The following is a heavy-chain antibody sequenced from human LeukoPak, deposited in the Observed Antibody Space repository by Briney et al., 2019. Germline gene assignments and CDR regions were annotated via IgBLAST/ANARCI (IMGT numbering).Heavy chain of an antibody. CDR1: GYTLTELS. Sequence: ASVKVSCKVSGYTLTELSVHWVRQAPGKGLEWMGGFDPEDGETIYAQKFQGRVTMTEDTSTDTAYMELSSLRSEDTAVYYCATTTIVVVPAAMENWFDPWGQGTLVTVSS. CDR3: ATTTIVVVPAAMENWFDP. J-gene: IGHJ5*02. V-gene: IGHV1-24*01. D-gene: IGHD2-2*01. CDR2: FDPEDGET.